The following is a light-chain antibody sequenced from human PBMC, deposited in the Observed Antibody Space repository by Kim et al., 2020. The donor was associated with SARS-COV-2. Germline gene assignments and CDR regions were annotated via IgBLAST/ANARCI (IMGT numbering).Light chain of an antibody. CDR3: QSRDSGGKVV. CDR2: GRN. V-gene: IGLV3-19*01. CDR1: SLRSYY. J-gene: IGLJ2*01. Sequence: SSELTQDPAVSVALGQTVRITCQGDSLRSYYATWYQQKPRQAPLLVIYGRNNRPSGTPDRFSGSTSGNTASLTISGAQAEDEADFYCQSRDSGGKVVFGGGTQLTVL.